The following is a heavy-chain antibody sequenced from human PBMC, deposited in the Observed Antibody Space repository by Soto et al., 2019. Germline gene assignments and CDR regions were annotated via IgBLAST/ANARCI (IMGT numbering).Heavy chain of an antibody. CDR2: IKSKTDGETT. D-gene: IGHD5-12*01. J-gene: IGHJ4*02. CDR3: TTSGYDSSPGY. Sequence: PGGSLRLSCAASGFAVSNAWLSWGRQAPGTWLEWVGRIKSKTDGETTYYAAPVKGIFTISRDASKNTLYLQMNSLKTEDTAVYYCTTSGYDSSPGYWGQGXLVTVYS. CDR1: GFAVSNAW. V-gene: IGHV3-15*01.